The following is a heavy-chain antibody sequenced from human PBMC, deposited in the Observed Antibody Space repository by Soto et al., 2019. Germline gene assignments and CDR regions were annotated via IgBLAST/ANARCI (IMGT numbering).Heavy chain of an antibody. CDR1: GGSISSGGYS. CDR2: IYHSGST. Sequence: SETLSLTCAGSGGSISSGGYSWSWIRQPPGKGLEWIGYIYHSGSTNYNPSLKSRVTISVDTSKNQFSLKLSSVTAADTAVYYCAISGESYFDYWGQGTLVTVSS. CDR3: AISGESYFDY. D-gene: IGHD7-27*01. V-gene: IGHV4-30-2*01. J-gene: IGHJ4*02.